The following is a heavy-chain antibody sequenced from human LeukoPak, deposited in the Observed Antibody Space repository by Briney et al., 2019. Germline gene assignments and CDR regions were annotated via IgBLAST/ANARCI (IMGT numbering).Heavy chain of an antibody. D-gene: IGHD6-13*01. CDR1: GGSISSNNW. Sequence: PSETLSLTCAVSGGSISSNNWWGWVRQPPGKGLEWIGEIYHSGSPNYNPSLKSRVTISVDKSRNHFSLNLSSVTAADTAMYYCARAHQGIRSCSWWFDYWGQGTLVTVSS. CDR2: IYHSGSP. CDR3: ARAHQGIRSCSWWFDY. J-gene: IGHJ4*02. V-gene: IGHV4-4*02.